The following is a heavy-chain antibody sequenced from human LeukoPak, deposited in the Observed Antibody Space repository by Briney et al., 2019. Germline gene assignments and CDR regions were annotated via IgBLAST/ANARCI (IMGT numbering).Heavy chain of an antibody. J-gene: IGHJ4*02. CDR1: GFTFSSYA. Sequence: GGSLRLSCAASGFTFSSYAMSWVRQAPGKGLEWVSAISGSGGSTYYADSVKGRFTISRDNSKNTLYLQMNSLRAEDTAVYYCAKFPLAYSSGAPLDYWGQGTLVTVSS. D-gene: IGHD3-22*01. CDR3: AKFPLAYSSGAPLDY. V-gene: IGHV3-23*01. CDR2: ISGSGGST.